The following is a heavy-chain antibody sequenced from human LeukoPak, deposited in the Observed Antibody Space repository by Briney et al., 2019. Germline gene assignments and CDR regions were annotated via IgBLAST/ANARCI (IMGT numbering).Heavy chain of an antibody. CDR3: ARLSDNWNSKWFDP. CDR1: GGSLSSYY. V-gene: IGHV4-4*09. CDR2: IYTSGST. D-gene: IGHD1-7*01. Sequence: SETLSLTCTVSGGSLSSYYWSWIRQPPGKGLEWIGYIYTSGSTNYNPSLKSRVTISVDTSKNQFSLKLSSVTAADTAVYYCARLSDNWNSKWFDPWGQGTLVTVSS. J-gene: IGHJ5*02.